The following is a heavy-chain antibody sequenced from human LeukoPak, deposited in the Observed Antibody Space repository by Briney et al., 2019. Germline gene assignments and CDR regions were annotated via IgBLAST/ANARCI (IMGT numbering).Heavy chain of an antibody. CDR3: ARDLEDFDSPANDY. J-gene: IGHJ4*02. V-gene: IGHV4-4*07. CDR2: IYAPGSS. D-gene: IGHD2-15*01. Sequence: SETLSLTCTVSGVSISGYYWAWIRQPAGKGLEWIGHIYAPGSSNYTPSFNRRVTMSIDMSNNQFSLRLNSVTAADTAMYYCARDLEDFDSPANDYWGQGTHGIVSP. CDR1: GVSISGYY.